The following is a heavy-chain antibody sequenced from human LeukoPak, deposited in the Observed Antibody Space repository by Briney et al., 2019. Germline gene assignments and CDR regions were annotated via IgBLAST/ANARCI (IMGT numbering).Heavy chain of an antibody. CDR1: GGSISSSNW. V-gene: IGHV4-4*02. CDR2: INHSGNT. Sequence: PSGTLSLTCAVSGGSISSSNWWSWARQPPGKGLEWIGEINHSGNTNYNPSLKSRVTMSLDTSKNQLSLKLTSVTAADTAVYYCARHRDNNWNDHWGQGTLVTASS. D-gene: IGHD3-10*01. J-gene: IGHJ5*02. CDR3: ARHRDNNWNDH.